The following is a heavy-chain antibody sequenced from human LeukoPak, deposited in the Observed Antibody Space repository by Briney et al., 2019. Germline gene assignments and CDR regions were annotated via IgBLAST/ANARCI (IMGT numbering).Heavy chain of an antibody. J-gene: IGHJ5*02. CDR2: ISSSSTYI. CDR1: GFTLSSYT. CDR3: ARDRSGCRSTSCSSLGYNWFDP. Sequence: GGSLRLSCAASGFTLSSYTMNWVRQAPGNGLEWVSSISSSSTYIYYADSVKGRFTISRDNAKNSLYLQMNSLRAEDTAVYYCARDRSGCRSTSCSSLGYNWFDPWGQGTLVTVSS. V-gene: IGHV3-21*01. D-gene: IGHD2-2*01.